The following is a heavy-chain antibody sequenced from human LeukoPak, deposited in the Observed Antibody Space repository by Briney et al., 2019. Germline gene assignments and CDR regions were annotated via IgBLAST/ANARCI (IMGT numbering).Heavy chain of an antibody. Sequence: SETLSLTCTVSGGSVSSSTYYWGWIRQPPGKGLEWIGSIYYSGSTYYNPSLKSRVTISVDTSKNQFSLKLSSVTAADTAVYYCARLQRITMAGPDYWYFDLWGRGTLVTVSS. D-gene: IGHD3-10*01. CDR2: IYYSGST. V-gene: IGHV4-39*01. CDR1: GGSVSSSTYY. CDR3: ARLQRITMAGPDYWYFDL. J-gene: IGHJ2*01.